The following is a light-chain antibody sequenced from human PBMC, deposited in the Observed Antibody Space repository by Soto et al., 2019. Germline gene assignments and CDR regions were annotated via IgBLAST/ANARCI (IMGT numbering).Light chain of an antibody. CDR3: GAWDTSLSAYV. V-gene: IGLV1-51*01. CDR1: GSNIGNNY. Sequence: QSVLTQPPSVSAAPGQKVTISCSGSGSNIGNNYVSWYQHLPAVAPKLLIYDNDKRPSGTPDRFSGSKSATSATLGITGLQTGDEADYYCGAWDTSLSAYVFGTGTKVTVL. J-gene: IGLJ1*01. CDR2: DND.